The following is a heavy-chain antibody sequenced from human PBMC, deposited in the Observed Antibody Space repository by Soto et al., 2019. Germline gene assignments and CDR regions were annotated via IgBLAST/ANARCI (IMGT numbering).Heavy chain of an antibody. CDR1: GFTFSSYS. Sequence: GSLRLSCAASGFTFSSYSMNWVRQARGKGLEWVSSISSSSSYIYYADSVKGRFTISRDNAKNSLYLQMNSLRAEDTAVYYCARTVDDYIWGRLNWFDPWGQGTLVTVSS. CDR3: ARTVDDYIWGRLNWFDP. J-gene: IGHJ5*02. V-gene: IGHV3-21*01. CDR2: ISSSSSYI. D-gene: IGHD3-16*01.